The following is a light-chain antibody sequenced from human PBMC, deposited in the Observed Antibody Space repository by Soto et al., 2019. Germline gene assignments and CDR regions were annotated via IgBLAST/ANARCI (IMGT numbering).Light chain of an antibody. Sequence: DVDMTQSPLSLPVTLGQPASISCRSSQSLVYSDGNTYLSWFQPRPGQSPRRLIYEVSNRESGVPDRFSGSGSGTDFTLKISRVEAEDVGVYYCMQGTHWPWTFGQGTKVEIK. CDR1: QSLVYSDGNTY. CDR2: EVS. J-gene: IGKJ1*01. V-gene: IGKV2-30*01. CDR3: MQGTHWPWT.